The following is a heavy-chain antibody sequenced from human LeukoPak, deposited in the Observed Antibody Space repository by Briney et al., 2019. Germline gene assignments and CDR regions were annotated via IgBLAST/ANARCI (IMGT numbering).Heavy chain of an antibody. Sequence: SETLSLTCTVSGGSISSSSYSWGWIRQPPGKGLEWIGSIYYSGTTYYNPSLKSRVTISVDTSKIQFSLKLSSVAAADTAVYFCARLRFDFWSGYTHPYFDYWGQGTLVTVSS. CDR3: ARLRFDFWSGYTHPYFDY. J-gene: IGHJ4*02. CDR2: IYYSGTT. V-gene: IGHV4-39*01. D-gene: IGHD3-3*01. CDR1: GGSISSSSYS.